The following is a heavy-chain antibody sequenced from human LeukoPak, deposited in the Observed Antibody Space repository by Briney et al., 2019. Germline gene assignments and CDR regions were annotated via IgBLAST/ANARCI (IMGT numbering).Heavy chain of an antibody. CDR3: ARDLGYCSSTSCPGEDY. D-gene: IGHD2-2*01. CDR2: INPNSGGT. V-gene: IGHV1-2*02. J-gene: IGHJ4*02. CDR1: GYTFTSYG. Sequence: GASVKVSCKASGYTFTSYGISWVRQAPGQGLEWMGWINPNSGGTNYAQKFQGRVTMTRDTSISTAYMELSRLRSDDTAVYYCARDLGYCSSTSCPGEDYWGQGTLVTVSS.